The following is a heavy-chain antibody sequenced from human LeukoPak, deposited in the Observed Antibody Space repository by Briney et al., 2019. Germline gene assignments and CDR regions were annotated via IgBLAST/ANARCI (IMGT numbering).Heavy chain of an antibody. CDR1: GFTVTDNY. CDR3: ARTNPVYGDYDY. J-gene: IGHJ4*02. D-gene: IGHD4-17*01. V-gene: IGHV3-53*01. Sequence: GGSLRLSCAVSGFTVTDNYMSWVRQAPGKGLQWVSVVYPEGPTYYADSVKGRFTISRDNSKNTLLRQLNSLRADDTAVYYCARTNPVYGDYDYWGQGTLVTVSS. CDR2: VYPEGPT.